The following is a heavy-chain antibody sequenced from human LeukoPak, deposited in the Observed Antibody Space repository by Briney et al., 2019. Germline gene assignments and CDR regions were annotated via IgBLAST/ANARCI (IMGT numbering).Heavy chain of an antibody. J-gene: IGHJ4*02. CDR1: GFTFSSYW. Sequence: PGGSLRLSCAASGFTFSSYWMSWVRQAPGKGLEWVANIKQDGSEKYYVDSVKGRFTISRDNSKNTLYLQMNSLRAEDTAVYYCAKEGVASSSSWFFDYWGQGTLVTVSS. D-gene: IGHD6-13*01. V-gene: IGHV3-7*03. CDR3: AKEGVASSSSWFFDY. CDR2: IKQDGSEK.